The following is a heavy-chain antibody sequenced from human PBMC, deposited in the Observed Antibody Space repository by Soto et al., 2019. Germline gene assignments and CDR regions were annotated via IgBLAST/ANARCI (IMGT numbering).Heavy chain of an antibody. CDR1: GGSFSCYC. Sequence: SETLSLTCAVYGGSFSCYCWSWIRQPPGKGLEWIGEINHSGSTNYNPSLKSRVTISVDTSKNQFSLKLSSVTAADTAVYYCAREGYSYAPFDYWGQGTLVTVSS. D-gene: IGHD5-18*01. J-gene: IGHJ4*02. CDR2: INHSGST. CDR3: AREGYSYAPFDY. V-gene: IGHV4-34*01.